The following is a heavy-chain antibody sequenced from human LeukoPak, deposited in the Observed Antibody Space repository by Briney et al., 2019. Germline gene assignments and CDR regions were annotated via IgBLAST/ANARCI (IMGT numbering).Heavy chain of an antibody. V-gene: IGHV1-8*01. D-gene: IGHD3-9*01. CDR2: MNPNSGNT. Sequence: GASVMVSCKASGYTFTSYDINWVRQATGQGLEWMGWMNPNSGNTGYAQKFQGRVTMTRNTSISTAYMELSSLRSEDTAVYYCAKHYDILTGYYAFNYWGQGTLVTVSS. CDR1: GYTFTSYD. J-gene: IGHJ4*02. CDR3: AKHYDILTGYYAFNY.